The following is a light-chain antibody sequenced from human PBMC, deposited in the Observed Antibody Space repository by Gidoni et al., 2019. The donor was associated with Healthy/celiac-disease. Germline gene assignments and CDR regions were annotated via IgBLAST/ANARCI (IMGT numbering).Light chain of an antibody. Sequence: EIVLTQYPATLSLSPGERATLSCRASQSVSSYLAWYQQKPGQTPRLLIYDASNMATGIPARFSGSGSGTDFTLTISNLEPEDFAVYYCQQRSHWPSWTFGQGTKVEIK. J-gene: IGKJ1*01. CDR1: QSVSSY. CDR3: QQRSHWPSWT. V-gene: IGKV3-11*01. CDR2: DAS.